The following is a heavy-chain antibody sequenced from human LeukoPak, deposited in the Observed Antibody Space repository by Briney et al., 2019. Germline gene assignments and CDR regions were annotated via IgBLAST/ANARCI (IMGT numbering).Heavy chain of an antibody. CDR3: ARVVSNYYFDY. V-gene: IGHV4-30-2*01. J-gene: IGHJ4*02. CDR1: GGSISSGGYS. Sequence: SQTLSLTCAVSGGSISSGGYSWSWIRQPPGKGLEWIGYIYHTGSTYYNPSLKSRVTISVDRSKNQFSLKLSSVTAADTAIYYCARVVSNYYFDYWGQGTLVTVSS. D-gene: IGHD4-4*01. CDR2: IYHTGST.